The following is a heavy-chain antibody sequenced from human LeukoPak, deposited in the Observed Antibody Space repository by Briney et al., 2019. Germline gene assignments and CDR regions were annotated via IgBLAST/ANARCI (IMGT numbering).Heavy chain of an antibody. CDR2: INHSGST. D-gene: IGHD3-22*01. CDR1: GGSFSGYY. Sequence: SETLSFTCAVYGGSFSGYYWSWIRQPPGKGLEWIGEINHSGSTNYNPSLKSRVTISVDTSKNQFSLKLSSVTAADTAVYYCARDSSGYHDYWGQGTLVTVSS. V-gene: IGHV4-34*01. J-gene: IGHJ4*02. CDR3: ARDSSGYHDY.